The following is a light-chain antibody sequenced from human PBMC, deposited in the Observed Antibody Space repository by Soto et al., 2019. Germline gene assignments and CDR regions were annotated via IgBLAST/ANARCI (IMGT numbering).Light chain of an antibody. V-gene: IGKV3-20*01. CDR1: QSVTSDY. J-gene: IGKJ5*01. CDR3: QHYGFSPPIT. Sequence: IVLTQSPGTLSLSPGARATLSCRASQSVTSDYLAWYQQKPGQAPRLLIWRASSRATGIPDRFSGSGSGTDFTLPVSRVEPEDLAVYFCQHYGFSPPITFGQGTRMEIK. CDR2: RAS.